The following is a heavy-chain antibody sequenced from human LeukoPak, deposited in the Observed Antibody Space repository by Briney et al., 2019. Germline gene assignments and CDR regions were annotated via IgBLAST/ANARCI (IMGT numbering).Heavy chain of an antibody. V-gene: IGHV1-18*01. J-gene: IGHJ4*02. CDR3: ARAELGYCSSTSCYTTPTFDY. Sequence: ASVRVSGKAFGYTFTSYGISWVRQAPGQGLEWMGWISAYNGNTNYAQKLQGRVTMTTDTSTGTAYMELRSLRSDDTAVYYCARAELGYCSSTSCYTTPTFDYWGQGTLVTVSS. CDR1: GYTFTSYG. D-gene: IGHD2-2*02. CDR2: ISAYNGNT.